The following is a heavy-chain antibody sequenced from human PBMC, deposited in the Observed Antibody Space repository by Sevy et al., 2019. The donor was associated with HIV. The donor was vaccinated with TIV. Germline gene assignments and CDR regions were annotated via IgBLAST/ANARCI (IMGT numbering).Heavy chain of an antibody. D-gene: IGHD3-16*01. J-gene: IGHJ4*02. V-gene: IGHV3-30*03. CDR2: ISYDGRNNK. CDR1: GFSFSDYR. Sequence: GGSLRLSCAASGFSFSDYRMHWVRQAPGKGLEWVAVISYDGRNNKYNADSVKGRFTISRDNSKNTLYLQMNSLRAEDTVIYYCARDRGEILSSAFDYWGQGTLVTVSS. CDR3: ARDRGEILSSAFDY.